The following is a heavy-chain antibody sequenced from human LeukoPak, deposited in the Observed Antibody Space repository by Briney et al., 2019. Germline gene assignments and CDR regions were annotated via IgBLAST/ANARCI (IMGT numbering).Heavy chain of an antibody. J-gene: IGHJ4*02. CDR2: INSDGSST. CDR3: ARAGPIWFGELVPHDY. Sequence: GGSLRLSCAASGFTFSSYWMHWVRQAPGKGLVWVSRINSDGSSTSYADSVKGRFTISRDNAKNTLYLQMNSLRAEDTAVYYCARAGPIWFGELVPHDYWGQGTLVSVSS. CDR1: GFTFSSYW. V-gene: IGHV3-74*01. D-gene: IGHD3-10*01.